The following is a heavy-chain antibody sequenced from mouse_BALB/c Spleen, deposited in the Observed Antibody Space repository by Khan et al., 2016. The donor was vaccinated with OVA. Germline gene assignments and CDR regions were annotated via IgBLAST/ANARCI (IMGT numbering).Heavy chain of an antibody. CDR3: SGGGITTGYFYY. D-gene: IGHD1-1*01. J-gene: IGHJ2*01. Sequence: QVQLQQSGTELARPGASVKLSCKASGYTFTSYWMQWVKQRPGQGLEWIGAIYPGDGNSRYTQKFNGKDERTADKASITAYMQLSSLASEDSAGYYCSGGGITTGYFYYWGQGTTLTGS. CDR1: GYTFTSYW. V-gene: IGHV1-87*01. CDR2: IYPGDGNS.